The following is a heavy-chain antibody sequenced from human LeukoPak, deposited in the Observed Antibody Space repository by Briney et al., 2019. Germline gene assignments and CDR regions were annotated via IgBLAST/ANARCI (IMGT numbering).Heavy chain of an antibody. D-gene: IGHD3-3*01. CDR3: ASSLGGFLEWSTNAFDI. CDR2: IYTSGST. J-gene: IGHJ3*02. Sequence: SETLSLTCTVSGGSISSGSYYWSWIRQPAGKGLEWIGRIYTSGSTNYNPSLKSRVTISVDTSKNQFSLKLSSVTAADTAVYYCASSLGGFLEWSTNAFDIWGQGTMVTVSS. V-gene: IGHV4-61*02. CDR1: GGSISSGSYY.